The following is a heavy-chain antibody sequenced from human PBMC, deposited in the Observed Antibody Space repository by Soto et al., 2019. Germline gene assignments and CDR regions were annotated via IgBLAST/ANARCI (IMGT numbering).Heavy chain of an antibody. D-gene: IGHD3-16*01. V-gene: IGHV4-34*01. CDR3: QGGDF. CDR2: INDSGST. Sequence: PSETLSFTCAVSGGSFRGYFWSWIRQSPDKGLEWIGEINDSGSTYYNPSFKSRLTISVDTSKSQISLTLTSVTAADSAVYYCQGGDFWGQGTRVTVSS. J-gene: IGHJ4*02. CDR1: GGSFRGYF.